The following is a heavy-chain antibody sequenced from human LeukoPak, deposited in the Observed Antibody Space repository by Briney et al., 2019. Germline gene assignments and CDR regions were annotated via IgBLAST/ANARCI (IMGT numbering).Heavy chain of an antibody. V-gene: IGHV1-2*02. D-gene: IGHD1-26*01. CDR2: INPHSGGT. CDR3: ARGPGSYPFRFDY. J-gene: IGHJ4*02. Sequence: ASVKVSCKASGYTFTGYYMHWVRQAPGQGLEWMGWINPHSGGTNYAQKFQGRVTMTRDRSISTVYMELNRLRSDDTAVYYCARGPGSYPFRFDYWGQGTLVTVSS. CDR1: GYTFTGYY.